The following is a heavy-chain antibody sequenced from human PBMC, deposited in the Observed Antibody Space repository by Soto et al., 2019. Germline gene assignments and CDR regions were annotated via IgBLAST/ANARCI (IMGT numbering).Heavy chain of an antibody. Sequence: GGSLRLSCAASGFTFSSYAMSWVRQAPGKGLEWVSAISGSGGTIYYADSVKGRFTISRDNAKNSLYLQMNSLRAEDTAVYYCTMVRGVILRDWGQGTLVTVSS. V-gene: IGHV3-23*01. CDR3: TMVRGVILRD. J-gene: IGHJ4*02. CDR2: ISGSGGTI. D-gene: IGHD3-10*01. CDR1: GFTFSSYA.